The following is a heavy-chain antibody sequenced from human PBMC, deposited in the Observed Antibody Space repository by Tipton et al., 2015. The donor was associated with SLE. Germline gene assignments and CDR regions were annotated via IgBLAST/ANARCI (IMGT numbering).Heavy chain of an antibody. V-gene: IGHV4-39*07. Sequence: TLSLTCTVSGGSISSSSYYWGWIRQPPGKGLEWIGTAYYSGTTYYNPSLKSRVTISVDTSKNQFSLKLSSLTAADTAVYFCARHGTNGYCSGGSCFPGAWFDPWGQGTLVTVSS. CDR3: ARHGTNGYCSGGSCFPGAWFDP. CDR1: GGSISSSSYY. D-gene: IGHD2-15*01. J-gene: IGHJ5*02. CDR2: AYYSGTT.